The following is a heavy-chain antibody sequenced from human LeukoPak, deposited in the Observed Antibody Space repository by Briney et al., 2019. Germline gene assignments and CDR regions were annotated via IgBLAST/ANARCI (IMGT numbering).Heavy chain of an antibody. CDR1: GYTFTDYY. J-gene: IGHJ4*02. D-gene: IGHD6-13*01. CDR2: INPKSGGT. V-gene: IGHV1-2*02. Sequence: ASVKVSCKASGYTFTDYYMHWVRQAPGQGLEWVGWINPKSGGTKYAQKFQGRVTMTRDTSISTAYMDLSRLRSDDTAMYYCARDGQGAGKTFDYWGQGTLVTVSS. CDR3: ARDGQGAGKTFDY.